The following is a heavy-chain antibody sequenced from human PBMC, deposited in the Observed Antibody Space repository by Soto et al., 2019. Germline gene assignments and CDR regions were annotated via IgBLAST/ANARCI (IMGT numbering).Heavy chain of an antibody. J-gene: IGHJ5*02. CDR2: ISDGGGST. CDR1: GFSFSNYG. V-gene: IGHV3-23*01. Sequence: EVQLLESGGGLVQPGGSLRLSCAASGFSFSNYGMSWVRQAPGKGLEWVSVISDGGGSTFYADSVKGRFTISRDNSSNTLSLQMNGLRADDTAVYYCAKDRGSSLSHWFDPWGQGTLVTVSS. CDR3: AKDRGSSLSHWFDP. D-gene: IGHD6-6*01.